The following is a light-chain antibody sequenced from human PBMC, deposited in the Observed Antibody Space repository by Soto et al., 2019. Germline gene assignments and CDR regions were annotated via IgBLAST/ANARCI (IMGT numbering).Light chain of an antibody. CDR1: SGDVGGYYY. CDR2: EVS. V-gene: IGLV2-14*01. CDR3: NSYRSGSTYV. Sequence: QSALTQPASVSGSPGQSITISCTGTSGDVGGYYYVSWYQQLPGKAPKLMISEVSNRPSGVSNRFSGSKSGNTASLTVSGLQAEDEADYYCNSYRSGSTYVFGSGTKVTVL. J-gene: IGLJ1*01.